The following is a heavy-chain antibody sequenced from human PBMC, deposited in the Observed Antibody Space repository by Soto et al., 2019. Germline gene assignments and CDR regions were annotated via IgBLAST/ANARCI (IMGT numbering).Heavy chain of an antibody. CDR2: ISYDGSNK. CDR3: AKDLTN. Sequence: GGSLRLSCAASGFTFSSYGMHWVRQAPGKGLEWVAVISYDGSNKYYADSVKGRFTISRDNSKNTLYLQMDSLRAEDTAVYYWAKDLTNWGQGTLVTVSS. CDR1: GFTFSSYG. V-gene: IGHV3-30*18. J-gene: IGHJ4*02.